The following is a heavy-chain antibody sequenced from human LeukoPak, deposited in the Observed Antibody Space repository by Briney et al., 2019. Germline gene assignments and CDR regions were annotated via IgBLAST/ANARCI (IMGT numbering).Heavy chain of an antibody. Sequence: PGGSLRLSCAASGFTFDDYAMHWVRQAPGKGLEWVSGISWNSGSIGYADSVKGRFTISRDNAKNSLYLQMNSLRAEDTALYYCAKGVAGTPDRPIDYWGQGTLVTVSS. CDR1: GFTFDDYA. CDR2: ISWNSGSI. J-gene: IGHJ4*02. D-gene: IGHD6-19*01. CDR3: AKGVAGTPDRPIDY. V-gene: IGHV3-9*01.